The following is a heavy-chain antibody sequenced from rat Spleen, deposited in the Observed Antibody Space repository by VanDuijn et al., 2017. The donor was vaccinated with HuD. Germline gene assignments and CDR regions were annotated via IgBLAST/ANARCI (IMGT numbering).Heavy chain of an antibody. D-gene: IGHD1-2*01. CDR2: ITHIGATS. J-gene: IGHJ1*01. Sequence: EVHLVESGGGLVQPGGSLKLSCVASGFTFNNYWMTWIRQAPGKGLEWVATITHIGATSYYPDSVKGRFTISREDGRSTLYLQMNSLRSEDTATYYCATHGTMAARSGYYFDFWGPGTMVTVSS. V-gene: IGHV5-31*01. CDR3: ATHGTMAARSGYYFDF. CDR1: GFTFNNYW.